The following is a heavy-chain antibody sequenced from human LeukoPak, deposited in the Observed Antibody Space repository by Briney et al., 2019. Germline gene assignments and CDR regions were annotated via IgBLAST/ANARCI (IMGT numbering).Heavy chain of an antibody. J-gene: IGHJ4*02. Sequence: SETLSLTCAVYGGSFSGYYWSWIRQPPGKGLEWIGEINQSGSPKYNPSLKSRVTISVDTSKNQSSLKLSSVTAADTAVYYCARGVYSSSWAPFDYWGQGTLVTVSS. D-gene: IGHD6-13*01. CDR2: INQSGSP. V-gene: IGHV4-34*01. CDR3: ARGVYSSSWAPFDY. CDR1: GGSFSGYY.